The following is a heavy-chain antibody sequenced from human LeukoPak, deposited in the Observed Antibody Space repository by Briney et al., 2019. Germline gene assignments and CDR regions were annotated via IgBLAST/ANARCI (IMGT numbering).Heavy chain of an antibody. CDR2: IYYSGST. CDR3: ARDHGGVFDP. J-gene: IGHJ5*02. V-gene: IGHV4-59*01. CDR1: GGSFSGYY. Sequence: SETLSLTCAVYGGSFSGYYWSWIRQPPGKGLEWIGYIYYSGSTNYNPSLKSRVTISVDTSKNQFSLKLSSVTAADTAVYYCARDHGGVFDPWGQGTPVTVSS. D-gene: IGHD3-16*01.